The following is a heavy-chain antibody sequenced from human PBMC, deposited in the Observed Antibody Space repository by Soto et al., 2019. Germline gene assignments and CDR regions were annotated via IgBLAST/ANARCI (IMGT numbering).Heavy chain of an antibody. Sequence: PSETLSLTCAVYGGSFSGYYWSWIRQPPGKGLEWIGEINHSGSTNYNPSLKSRVTISVDTSKNQFSLKLSSVTAADTAVYYCARWKFLEWLGNYYYYGMDVWGQGTTVTVSS. CDR3: ARWKFLEWLGNYYYYGMDV. CDR2: INHSGST. CDR1: GGSFSGYY. J-gene: IGHJ6*02. D-gene: IGHD3-3*01. V-gene: IGHV4-34*01.